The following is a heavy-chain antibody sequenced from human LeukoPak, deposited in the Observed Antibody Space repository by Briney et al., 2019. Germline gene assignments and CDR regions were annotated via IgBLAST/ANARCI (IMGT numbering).Heavy chain of an antibody. CDR1: GYTFTSYY. Sequence: ASVKVSCKASGYTFTSYYMHWVRQAPGQGLEWMGIINPSGGSTSYAQKFQGRVTITRDTSTSTVYMELSSLRSEDTAVYYCASLRDGYNSFDYWGQGTLVTVSS. D-gene: IGHD5-24*01. J-gene: IGHJ4*02. CDR2: INPSGGST. CDR3: ASLRDGYNSFDY. V-gene: IGHV1-46*03.